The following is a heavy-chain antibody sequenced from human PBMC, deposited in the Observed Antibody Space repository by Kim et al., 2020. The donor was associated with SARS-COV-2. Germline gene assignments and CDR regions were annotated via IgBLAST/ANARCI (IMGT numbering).Heavy chain of an antibody. J-gene: IGHJ3*02. V-gene: IGHV1-69*04. CDR2: IIPILGIA. CDR1: GGTFSSYA. CDR3: ARDYYGSGSYYRDDAFDI. D-gene: IGHD3-10*01. Sequence: SVKVSCKASGGTFSSYAISWVRQDPGQGLEWMGRIIPILGIANYAQKFQGRVTITADKSTSTAYMELSSLRSEDTAVYYCARDYYGSGSYYRDDAFDIWGQGTMVTVSS.